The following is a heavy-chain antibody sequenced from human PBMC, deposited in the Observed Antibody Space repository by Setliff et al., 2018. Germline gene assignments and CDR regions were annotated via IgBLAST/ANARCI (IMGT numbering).Heavy chain of an antibody. V-gene: IGHV3-74*01. CDR1: GFTFVNYW. CDR2: VNSDGSST. Sequence: GGSLRLSCAASGFTFVNYWMHWVRQAPGKGLVWVSRVNSDGSSTIYADSVKGRFTISRDNSKNTLYLQMNSLRAEDTAVYYCAKDGAMVRGVIIWTDYWGQGTLVTVSS. D-gene: IGHD3-10*01. CDR3: AKDGAMVRGVIIWTDY. J-gene: IGHJ4*02.